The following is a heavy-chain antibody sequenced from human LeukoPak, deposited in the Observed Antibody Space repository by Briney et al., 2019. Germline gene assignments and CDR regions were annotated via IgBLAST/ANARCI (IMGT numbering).Heavy chain of an antibody. CDR3: ARDSTGTTWQLDY. CDR2: LIPMFRTP. CDR1: GGAFSSYA. J-gene: IGHJ4*02. D-gene: IGHD1-1*01. V-gene: IGHV1-69*05. Sequence: SVKVSCKAAGGAFSSYASSWVRQAPGQGLEWMGGLIPMFRTPNYAQKFLGRVTITTDESTSTAYMELTSLGADDTAVYYCARDSTGTTWQLDYWGQGTLVTVSS.